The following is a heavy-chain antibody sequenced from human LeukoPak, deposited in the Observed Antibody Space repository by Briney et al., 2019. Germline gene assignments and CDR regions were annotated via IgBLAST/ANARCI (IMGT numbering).Heavy chain of an antibody. D-gene: IGHD3-9*01. Sequence: GGSLRLSCAASGVTFSSYSMNWVRQAPGKGLEWVSSISSSSYIYYADSVKGRFTISRDNAKDSLYLQMNSLRAEDTAVYYCARENYDILTGRRRSGWFDPWGQGTLVTVSS. CDR2: ISSSSYI. CDR1: GVTFSSYS. J-gene: IGHJ5*02. CDR3: ARENYDILTGRRRSGWFDP. V-gene: IGHV3-21*01.